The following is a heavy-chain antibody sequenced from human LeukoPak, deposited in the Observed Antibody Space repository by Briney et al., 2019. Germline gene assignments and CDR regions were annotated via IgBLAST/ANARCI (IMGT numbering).Heavy chain of an antibody. V-gene: IGHV3-30*02. Sequence: PGGSLRLSCAASGFTFSSYGMHWVRQAPGKGLEWVAFIRYDGSNKYYADSVKGRFTISRDNSKNTLYLQMNSLRAEDTAVYYCAKVDSSGSPLPNDYWGQGTLVTVSS. D-gene: IGHD1-26*01. CDR3: AKVDSSGSPLPNDY. CDR1: GFTFSSYG. J-gene: IGHJ4*02. CDR2: IRYDGSNK.